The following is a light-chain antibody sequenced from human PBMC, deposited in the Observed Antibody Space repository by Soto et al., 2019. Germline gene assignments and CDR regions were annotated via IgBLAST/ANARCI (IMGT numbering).Light chain of an antibody. CDR1: QTINNF. V-gene: IGKV3-11*01. CDR2: AAS. Sequence: EIVLTQSPATLSLSPGERATLSCRASQTINNFLAWYQQKPGQAPRLLIYAASTRAPGIPGRFSGSWSVTDFTLTITSLDPDEFAVYHCQQRSTGTFGGGTKVDSK. CDR3: QQRSTGT. J-gene: IGKJ4*01.